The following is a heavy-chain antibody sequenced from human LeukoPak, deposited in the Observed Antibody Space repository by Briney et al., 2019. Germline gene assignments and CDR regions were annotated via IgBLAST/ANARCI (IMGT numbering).Heavy chain of an antibody. CDR2: ISGSGGST. Sequence: GGSLRLSCAASGFTFSSYAMSWVRQAPGKGLEWVSDISGSGGSTYYADSVKGRFTISRDNSKNTLYLQMNSLRAEDTAVYYCAKNRPQLLWFGELFLFDYWGQGTLVTVSS. D-gene: IGHD3-10*01. V-gene: IGHV3-23*01. J-gene: IGHJ4*02. CDR3: AKNRPQLLWFGELFLFDY. CDR1: GFTFSSYA.